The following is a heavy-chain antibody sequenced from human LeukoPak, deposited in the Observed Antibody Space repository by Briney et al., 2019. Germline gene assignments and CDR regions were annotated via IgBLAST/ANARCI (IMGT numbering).Heavy chain of an antibody. D-gene: IGHD5-18*01. Sequence: GGSLRLSCAASGFTFSSYSMNWVRQAPGKGLEWVSSISSSSSYIYYADSVKGRFTISRDNAKNSLYLQMNSLRAEDTAVYYCARDLGGVDTGDWGQGTLVTVSS. CDR1: GFTFSSYS. CDR3: ARDLGGVDTGD. J-gene: IGHJ4*02. CDR2: ISSSSSYI. V-gene: IGHV3-21*01.